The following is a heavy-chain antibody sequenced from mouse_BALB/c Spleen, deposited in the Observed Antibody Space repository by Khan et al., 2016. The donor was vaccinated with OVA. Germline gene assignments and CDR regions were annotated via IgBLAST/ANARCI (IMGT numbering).Heavy chain of an antibody. CDR1: GYTFTSYW. Sequence: DLVMPGAAVTLSCKASGYTFTSYWINWIKQRPGQGLEWIGRIAPGSGSTSSNDMFKGKATLTVDASSITAYIQLSSLSSEDSAFYFCARSNYYGSGLYAMDYWGQGTSVTVSS. CDR3: ARSNYYGSGLYAMDY. CDR2: IAPGSGST. J-gene: IGHJ4*01. D-gene: IGHD1-1*01. V-gene: IGHV1S41*01.